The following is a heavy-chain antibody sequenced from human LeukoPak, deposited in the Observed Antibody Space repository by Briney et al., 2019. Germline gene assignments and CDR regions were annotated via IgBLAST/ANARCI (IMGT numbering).Heavy chain of an antibody. J-gene: IGHJ4*02. Sequence: GESLKISCKGSGYSFTRKWIGWVRQMPGKGLEWMAIIYPGDSDTTYSPSFQGQVTISADKSINTAYLQWSSLKASDTAMYYCARLGYGEYYFDYWGQGTLVTVSS. V-gene: IGHV5-51*01. CDR3: ARLGYGEYYFDY. CDR1: GYSFTRKW. CDR2: IYPGDSDT. D-gene: IGHD5-12*01.